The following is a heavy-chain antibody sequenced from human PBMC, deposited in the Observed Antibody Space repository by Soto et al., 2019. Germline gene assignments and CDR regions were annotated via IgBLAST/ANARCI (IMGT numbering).Heavy chain of an antibody. CDR2: INPSGGST. D-gene: IGHD4-17*01. V-gene: IGHV1-46*03. Sequence: ASVKVSCKASGYTFTSYYIHWVRQAPGQGLEWMGIINPSGGSTSYAQKFQGRVTMTRDTSTSTVYMELSSLRSEDTAVYYCARTYGDLDAFDIWGQGTMVTVSS. CDR3: ARTYGDLDAFDI. CDR1: GYTFTSYY. J-gene: IGHJ3*02.